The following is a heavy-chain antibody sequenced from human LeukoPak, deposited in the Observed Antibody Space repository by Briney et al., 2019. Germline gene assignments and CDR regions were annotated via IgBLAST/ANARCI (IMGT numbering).Heavy chain of an antibody. CDR3: ARAIEGRYNMDV. J-gene: IGHJ6*03. D-gene: IGHD6-6*01. CDR1: GFTFSSYS. CDR2: ISSSSSTI. V-gene: IGHV3-48*01. Sequence: GGSLRLSCAASGFTFSSYSMSWVRQAPGKGLEWVSYISSSSSTIYYADSVKGRFTISRDNAENSQYLQMNSLRAEDTAVYYCARAIEGRYNMDVWGKGTTVTVSS.